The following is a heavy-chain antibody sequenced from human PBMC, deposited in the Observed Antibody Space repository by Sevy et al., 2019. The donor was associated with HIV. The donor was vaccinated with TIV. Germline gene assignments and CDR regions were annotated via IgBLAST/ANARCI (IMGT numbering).Heavy chain of an antibody. CDR3: TRRGSSWYGFDY. CDR2: IRSKANSYAT. CDR1: GFTFSGSA. J-gene: IGHJ4*02. V-gene: IGHV3-73*01. Sequence: GGSLRLSCAASGFTFSGSAMHWVRQASGKGLEWVGRIRSKANSYATAYAASVKGRFTISRDDSKNTAYLQMNSLKTEETAVYYCTRRGSSWYGFDYWGQGTLVTVSS. D-gene: IGHD6-13*01.